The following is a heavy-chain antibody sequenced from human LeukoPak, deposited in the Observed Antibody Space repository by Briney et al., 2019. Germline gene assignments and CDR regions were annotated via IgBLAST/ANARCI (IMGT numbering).Heavy chain of an antibody. CDR1: GYTFTSYA. V-gene: IGHV1-18*01. J-gene: IGHJ3*02. Sequence: ASVKVSCKASGYTFTSYAMNWVRQAPGQGLEWMGWISAYNGNTNYAQKLQGRVTMTTDTSTSTAYMELRSLRSDDTAVYYCARDDGSSIAAADDAFDIWGQGTMVTVSS. CDR2: ISAYNGNT. D-gene: IGHD6-13*01. CDR3: ARDDGSSIAAADDAFDI.